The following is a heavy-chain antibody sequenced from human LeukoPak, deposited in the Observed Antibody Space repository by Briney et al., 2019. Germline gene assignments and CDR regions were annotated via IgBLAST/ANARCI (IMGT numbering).Heavy chain of an antibody. D-gene: IGHD3-10*02. J-gene: IGHJ4*02. Sequence: SETLSLTCTVSGGSISSYYWSWIRQPPGKGLEWIGYIYYSGSTNYNPSLKSRVTISVDTSKNQFSLKLSSVTAADTAVYYCAKDLFVGLDGYYFDYWGQGILVSVSS. CDR2: IYYSGST. CDR3: AKDLFVGLDGYYFDY. V-gene: IGHV4-59*12. CDR1: GGSISSYY.